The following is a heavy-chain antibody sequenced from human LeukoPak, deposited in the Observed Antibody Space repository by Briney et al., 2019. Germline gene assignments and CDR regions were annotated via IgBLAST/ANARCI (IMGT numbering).Heavy chain of an antibody. Sequence: SETLSLTCAVYGGSFIGNYWSWIRQPPGKGLEWIGEINHSGSTNYNPSLKSRFTISVDTSKNQFSLKLSSVTAADTAMYYCARVGRYFQHWGQGTLVTVSS. J-gene: IGHJ1*01. CDR1: GGSFIGNY. CDR2: INHSGST. CDR3: ARVGRYFQH. D-gene: IGHD3-10*01. V-gene: IGHV4-34*01.